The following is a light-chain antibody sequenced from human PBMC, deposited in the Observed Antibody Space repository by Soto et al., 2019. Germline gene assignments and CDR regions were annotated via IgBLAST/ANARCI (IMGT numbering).Light chain of an antibody. V-gene: IGLV1-40*01. CDR1: SSNIGAGFD. Sequence: QSVLTQSPSVSGAPRQSDSISCTGTSSNIGAGFDVHGYQQLPATAPKLLIYGNNHRPSGVPDRFSGSKSGTSASLAITGLQAEDEADYYCQSYDTNLSGGSVFRTGTKVTVL. CDR2: GNN. J-gene: IGLJ1*01. CDR3: QSYDTNLSGGSV.